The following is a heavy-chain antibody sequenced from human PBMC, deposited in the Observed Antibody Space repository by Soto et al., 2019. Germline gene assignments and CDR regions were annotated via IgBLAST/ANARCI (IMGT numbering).Heavy chain of an antibody. V-gene: IGHV1-18*01. D-gene: IGHD2-21*02. CDR1: GYTFINYG. CDR3: ERRYGDPYSSAGFDY. J-gene: IGHJ4*02. Sequence: ASVKVSCKASGYTFINYGISWVRQAPGQGLEWMGWISAYNGKTNYAQKLQGRVTMTTDTSTSTAYMELRSLRSDDTAVYYCERRYGDPYSSAGFDYWGQGALVTVSS. CDR2: ISAYNGKT.